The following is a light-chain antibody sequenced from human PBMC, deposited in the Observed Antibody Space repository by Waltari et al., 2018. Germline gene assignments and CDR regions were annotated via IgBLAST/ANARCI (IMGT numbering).Light chain of an antibody. J-gene: IGKJ1*01. CDR3: QQYNSYSRT. V-gene: IGKV1-5*03. CDR2: KAS. CDR1: QSISSW. Sequence: DIQMTQSPSTLSASVGDRVTITCRASQSISSWLAWYQQKRGKAPKLLIYKASSLQSGVPSRFSGSGSGTEFTLTISSLQPDDFATYYCQQYNSYSRTFGQGTKVE.